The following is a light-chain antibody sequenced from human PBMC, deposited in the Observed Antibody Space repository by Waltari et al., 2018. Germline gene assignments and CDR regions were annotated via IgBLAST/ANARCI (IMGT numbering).Light chain of an antibody. CDR3: QHYGISPGL. V-gene: IGKV3-20*01. CDR2: GTS. J-gene: IGKJ2*01. Sequence: EIVLTQSPGTLSLSPGERATLSCRASQSVSSSDLAWYQQKPGQAPRIHSYGTSSRATSIPDRFRGSWSETDVTLTINRLEPEDFAVYFCQHYGISPGLFGQGTKLEI. CDR1: QSVSSSD.